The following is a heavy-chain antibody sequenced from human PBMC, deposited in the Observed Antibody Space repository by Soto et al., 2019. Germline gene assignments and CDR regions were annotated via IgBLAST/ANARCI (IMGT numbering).Heavy chain of an antibody. J-gene: IGHJ4*02. Sequence: SESLSLTCAISGDSVSSNSAGLNWISQSPSRGLEWLGTTYYRSKWFNNYALSVKSRITTNPDPSKNQFSLQLNSVNPEDTAVYYCARGDQGFDYWGQGTPVTVSS. CDR1: GDSVSSNSAG. D-gene: IGHD3-16*01. CDR3: ARGDQGFDY. V-gene: IGHV6-1*01. CDR2: TYYRSKWFN.